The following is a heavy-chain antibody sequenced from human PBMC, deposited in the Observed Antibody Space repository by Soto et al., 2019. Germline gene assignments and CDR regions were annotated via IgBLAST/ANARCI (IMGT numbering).Heavy chain of an antibody. D-gene: IGHD6-19*01. CDR2: LYPSDSYT. V-gene: IGHV5-10-1*01. Sequence: PGESLKISCKGSGYSFTSYCITWVRQMPGKGLEWMGRLYPSDSYTKYSPSFQGHVTMSADKSISTVYRQWTSLKASDTAIYYCARPRERTSSAWYVSGYGMEVWGQGTTVTVSS. CDR1: GYSFTSYC. CDR3: ARPRERTSSAWYVSGYGMEV. J-gene: IGHJ6*01.